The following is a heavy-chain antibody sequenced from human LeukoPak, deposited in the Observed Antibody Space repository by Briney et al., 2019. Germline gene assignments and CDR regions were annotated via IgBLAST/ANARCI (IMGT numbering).Heavy chain of an antibody. V-gene: IGHV3-7*01. CDR2: IKQDGSEK. CDR1: GFTFSSYW. CDR3: ARVAYCGGDCYRDAFDI. D-gene: IGHD2-21*01. Sequence: GGSLRLSCAASGFTFSSYWMSWVRQAPGKGLEWVANIKQDGSEKYYVDSVKGRFAISRDNAKNSLYLQMNSLRAEDTAVYYCARVAYCGGDCYRDAFDIWGQGTMVTVSS. J-gene: IGHJ3*02.